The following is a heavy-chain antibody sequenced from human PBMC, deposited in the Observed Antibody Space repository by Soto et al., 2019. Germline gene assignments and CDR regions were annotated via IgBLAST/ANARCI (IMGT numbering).Heavy chain of an antibody. Sequence: PXETLSLTFTVSGGSISSGSYYWGWIRQPPGKGLEWIGSIYYSGSTYYNPSLKSRVTISVDTSKNQFSLKLSSVTAADTAVYYCASPAEIAAAGNAMGYYYGMDVWGQGTTVTVSS. CDR1: GGSISSGSYY. CDR2: IYYSGST. V-gene: IGHV4-39*01. CDR3: ASPAEIAAAGNAMGYYYGMDV. D-gene: IGHD6-13*01. J-gene: IGHJ6*02.